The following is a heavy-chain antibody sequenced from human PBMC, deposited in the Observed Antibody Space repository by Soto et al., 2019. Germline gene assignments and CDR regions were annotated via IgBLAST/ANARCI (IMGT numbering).Heavy chain of an antibody. V-gene: IGHV4-59*03. CDR1: GGSIRRYC. Sequence: QVQLQESGPTLVKPSETLSLTCTVSGGSIRRYCWTWIRQPPGEGLELIGCICNSGTTNYNPSLTTRVANSIDSQKSQYSLHLSSVTVADKAFYYCAGCRSLVVATRSIMDVWGKRTTVNVAA. D-gene: IGHD2-2*01. CDR3: AGCRSLVVATRSIMDV. CDR2: ICNSGTT. J-gene: IGHJ6*04.